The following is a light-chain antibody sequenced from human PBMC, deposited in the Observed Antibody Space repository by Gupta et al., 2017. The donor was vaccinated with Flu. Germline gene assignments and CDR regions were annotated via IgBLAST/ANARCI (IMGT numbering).Light chain of an antibody. Sequence: SPGQTASITCSGDKLGDKYASWYQQKPGQSPVMVIYHDSKRPAGIPGRFSGSNSGNTATLTISGTQAMDEADYYCQAWDTSTWVFGGGTKLTVL. CDR1: KLGDKY. CDR2: HDS. V-gene: IGLV3-1*01. CDR3: QAWDTSTWV. J-gene: IGLJ2*01.